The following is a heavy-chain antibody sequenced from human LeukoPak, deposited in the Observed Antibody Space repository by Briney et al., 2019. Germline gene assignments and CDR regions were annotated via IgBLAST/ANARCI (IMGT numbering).Heavy chain of an antibody. D-gene: IGHD6-13*01. CDR1: GFTFSSYG. V-gene: IGHV3-30*19. CDR3: ARDFRSAAAAPQAPDY. CDR2: ISYDGSNK. J-gene: IGHJ4*02. Sequence: GGSLRLSCAASGFTFSSYGMHWVRQAPGKGLEWVAVISYDGSNKYYADSVKGRFTISRDNSKNTLYLQMNSLRAEDTAVYYCARDFRSAAAAPQAPDYWGQGTLVNVSS.